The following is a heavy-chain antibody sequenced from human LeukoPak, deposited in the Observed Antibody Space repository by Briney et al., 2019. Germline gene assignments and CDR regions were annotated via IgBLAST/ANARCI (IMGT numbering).Heavy chain of an antibody. J-gene: IGHJ4*02. D-gene: IGHD6-19*01. CDR3: AKDRPNYGYSRGWGRLRSREEDY. CDR1: GFTFSSYA. V-gene: IGHV3-23*01. Sequence: GGSLRLSCAASGFTFSSYAMSWVRQAPGKGLEWVSAISGSGGSTYYADSVKGRFTISRDNSKNTLYLQMNSLRAEDTAVYYCAKDRPNYGYSRGWGRLRSREEDYWGQGTLVTVSS. CDR2: ISGSGGST.